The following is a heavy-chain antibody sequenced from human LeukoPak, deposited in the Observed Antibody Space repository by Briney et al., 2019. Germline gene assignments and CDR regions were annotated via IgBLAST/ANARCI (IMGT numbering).Heavy chain of an antibody. J-gene: IGHJ4*02. D-gene: IGHD2-15*01. Sequence: PGGSLRLSCVASGFTFSGHWMHWVRQVPGKGLMAVSRITPDGNAAAYADSVKGRFTISRDNAKNTLYLGMNSLTAEDTALCHCTRSGYSNGYDYWGQGTLVTVSS. CDR3: TRSGYSNGYDY. CDR1: GFTFSGHW. CDR2: ITPDGNAA. V-gene: IGHV3-74*03.